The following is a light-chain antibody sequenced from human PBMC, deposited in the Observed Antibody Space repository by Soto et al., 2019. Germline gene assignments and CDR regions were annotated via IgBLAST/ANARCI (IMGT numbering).Light chain of an antibody. Sequence: EFILTHSPNTLSLSPGERATLSCRARQTVSSNYLAWCQQRPGQAPSLLLYGASTRAAGIPDRFSGSGSGTDLTLTITRLEPEDSAVYFCQQYTGPPTTFGQGTRLEI. CDR1: QTVSSNY. V-gene: IGKV3-20*01. CDR2: GAS. J-gene: IGKJ5*01. CDR3: QQYTGPPTT.